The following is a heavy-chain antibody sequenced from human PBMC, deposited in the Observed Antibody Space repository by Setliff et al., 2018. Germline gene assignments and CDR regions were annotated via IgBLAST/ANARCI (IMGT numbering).Heavy chain of an antibody. CDR1: GGSFSGYY. CDR3: ARGYGYSSGWYRVYFDY. J-gene: IGHJ4*02. D-gene: IGHD6-19*01. Sequence: KTSETLSLTCAVYGGSFSGYYWSWIRQPPGKGLEWIGEINHSGSTNYNPSLKSRVTISVDTSKNQFSLKLSSVTAADTAVYYCARGYGYSSGWYRVYFDYWGQGT. V-gene: IGHV4-34*01. CDR2: INHSGST.